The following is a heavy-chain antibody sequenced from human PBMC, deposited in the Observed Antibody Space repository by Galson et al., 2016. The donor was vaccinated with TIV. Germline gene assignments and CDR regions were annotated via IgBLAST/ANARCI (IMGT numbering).Heavy chain of an antibody. D-gene: IGHD3-3*01. V-gene: IGHV5-51*01. J-gene: IGHJ4*02. Sequence: QSGAEVKKPGESLKISCKGSGYSFSTYWIAWVRQMPGKGLEWMGNIYPADSDTKYSPSFQGQVTISADKSITTAYLQWTSLKASDTAMYYCARGSGTIFGLGRPIEYWGQRTLVTVSS. CDR3: ARGSGTIFGLGRPIEY. CDR2: IYPADSDT. CDR1: GYSFSTYW.